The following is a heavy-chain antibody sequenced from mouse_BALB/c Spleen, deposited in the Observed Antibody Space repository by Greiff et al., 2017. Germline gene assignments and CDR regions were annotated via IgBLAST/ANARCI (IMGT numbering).Heavy chain of an antibody. J-gene: IGHJ4*01. V-gene: IGHV1S22*01. CDR3: TRGGYGNCAMDY. Sequence: LQQPGSELVRPGASVKLSCKASGYTFTSYWMHWVKQRHGQGLEWIGNIYPGSGSTNYDEKFKSKGTLTVDTSSSTAYMHLSSLTSEDSAVYYCTRGGYGNCAMDYWGQGTSVTVSS. CDR1: GYTFTSYW. CDR2: IYPGSGST. D-gene: IGHD2-10*02.